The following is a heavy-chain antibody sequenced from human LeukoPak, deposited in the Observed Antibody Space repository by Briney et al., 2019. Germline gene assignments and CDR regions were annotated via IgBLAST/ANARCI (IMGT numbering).Heavy chain of an antibody. Sequence: PSETLSLTCTVSGGSISSGGYYWSWIRQHPGKGLEWIGYIYYSGSTYYNPSLKSRVTISVDTSKNQFSLKLSSATAADTAVYYCAREPPANYGGNSPPIWGQGTMVTVSS. D-gene: IGHD4-23*01. CDR1: GGSISSGGYY. V-gene: IGHV4-31*03. J-gene: IGHJ3*02. CDR2: IYYSGST. CDR3: AREPPANYGGNSPPI.